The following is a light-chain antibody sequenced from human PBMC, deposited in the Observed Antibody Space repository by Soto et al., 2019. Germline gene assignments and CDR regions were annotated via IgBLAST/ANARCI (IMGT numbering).Light chain of an antibody. CDR1: SSDVGGYNY. V-gene: IGLV2-14*01. CDR3: SSYISSTTLSYV. CDR2: EVS. J-gene: IGLJ1*01. Sequence: QSVLTQPASVSGSPGQSITISCTGSSSDVGGYNYVSWYQQHPGKAPKLMIYEVSNRPSGISNRFSGSKSGNTASLTLSGLQAEDEADYYCSSYISSTTLSYVFGTGTKLTVL.